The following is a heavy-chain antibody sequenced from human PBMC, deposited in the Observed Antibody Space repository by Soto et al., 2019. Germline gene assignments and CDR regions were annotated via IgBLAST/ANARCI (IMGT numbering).Heavy chain of an antibody. D-gene: IGHD3-22*01. Sequence: QVQLVQSGAEVKKPGASVKVSCKASGYTFTSYGISWVRQAPGQGLEWMGWISAYNGNTNYAQKLQGRVTMTTDTSTRTAYMELRSLRSDDAAVYYCARWDYDSRGYYYVRLDYWGQGTLVTVSS. V-gene: IGHV1-18*01. CDR3: ARWDYDSRGYYYVRLDY. J-gene: IGHJ4*02. CDR2: ISAYNGNT. CDR1: GYTFTSYG.